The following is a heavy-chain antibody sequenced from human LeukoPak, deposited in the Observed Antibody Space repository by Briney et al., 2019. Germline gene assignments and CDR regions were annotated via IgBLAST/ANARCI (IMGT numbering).Heavy chain of an antibody. J-gene: IGHJ4*02. Sequence: GGSLRLSCAASGFTFSSYSMNWVRQAPGKGLEWVSYISSSSTIYYADSVKGRFTISRDNAKNSLYLQMNSLRAEDTAVYYCASSGDYSNYWGLFDYWGQGTLVTVSS. V-gene: IGHV3-48*01. CDR3: ASSGDYSNYWGLFDY. CDR1: GFTFSSYS. D-gene: IGHD4-11*01. CDR2: ISSSSTI.